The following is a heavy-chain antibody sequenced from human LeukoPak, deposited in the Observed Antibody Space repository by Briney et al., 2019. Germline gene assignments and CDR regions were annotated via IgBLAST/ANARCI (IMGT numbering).Heavy chain of an antibody. CDR3: ARDTPVKGVDY. Sequence: GSLRLSCAASGFTFINYWMHWVRQAPGKGLVWVSRINSDGSSTNYADSVKGRFTISRDNAKNTLYLQMNSLRAEDTSVYYCARDTPVKGVDYWGRGTLVTVSS. CDR2: INSDGSST. D-gene: IGHD2-15*01. J-gene: IGHJ4*02. V-gene: IGHV3-74*01. CDR1: GFTFINYW.